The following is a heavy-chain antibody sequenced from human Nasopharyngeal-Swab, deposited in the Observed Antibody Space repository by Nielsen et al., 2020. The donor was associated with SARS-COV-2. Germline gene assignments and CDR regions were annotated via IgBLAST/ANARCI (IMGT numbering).Heavy chain of an antibody. CDR1: GFTFSTYT. Sequence: GGSLRLSCSASGFTFSTYTMNWVRQAPGKGLEWVSLITGGADSTYYADSVKGRFTISRDNSRNTVHLHMNSLRADDTAIYYCAKDLVPDGHNDFDYWGQGTLVTVSS. J-gene: IGHJ4*01. CDR3: AKDLVPDGHNDFDY. V-gene: IGHV3-23*01. D-gene: IGHD1-1*01. CDR2: ITGGADST.